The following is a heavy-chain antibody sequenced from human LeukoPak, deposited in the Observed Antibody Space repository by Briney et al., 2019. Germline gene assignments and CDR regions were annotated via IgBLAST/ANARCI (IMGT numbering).Heavy chain of an antibody. V-gene: IGHV3-23*01. D-gene: IGHD6-6*01. CDR3: AKDAFSIAAYCMDV. J-gene: IGHJ6*03. Sequence: GGSLRLSCAASGFTFSSFAMSWVRQAPGKGLEWVAGISDSGGSTYYADSVKGRLTISRDNSKNTLYLQTNSLRAEDTAVYYCAKDAFSIAAYCMDVWGKGTTVTVSS. CDR2: ISDSGGST. CDR1: GFTFSSFA.